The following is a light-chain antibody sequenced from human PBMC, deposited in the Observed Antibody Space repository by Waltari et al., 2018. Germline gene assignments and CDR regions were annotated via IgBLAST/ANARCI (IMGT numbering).Light chain of an antibody. CDR1: DSDVGAYAF. CDR3: SSYTTSSAPGV. J-gene: IGLJ1*01. CDR2: EVS. V-gene: IGLV2-14*01. Sequence: QSALTQPASVSGSPGQSINISCPGTDSDVGAYAFVPRYQQHPGKSPHLIIYEVSNRPSGISNRFSASKSGNTASLTISGLQAEDEADYYCSSYTTSSAPGVFGTGTRVTVL.